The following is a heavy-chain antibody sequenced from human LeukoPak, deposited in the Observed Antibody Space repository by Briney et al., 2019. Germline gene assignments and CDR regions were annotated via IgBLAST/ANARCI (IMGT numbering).Heavy chain of an antibody. J-gene: IGHJ4*02. CDR1: GFTFSSYA. CDR3: AKGYCSGGSCYRPFDY. V-gene: IGHV3-30-3*01. D-gene: IGHD2-15*01. Sequence: GGSLRLSCAASGFTFSSYAMHWVRQAPGKGLEWVAVISYDGSNKYYADSVKGRFTISRDNSKNTLYLQMNSLRAEDTAVYYCAKGYCSGGSCYRPFDYWGQGTLVTVSS. CDR2: ISYDGSNK.